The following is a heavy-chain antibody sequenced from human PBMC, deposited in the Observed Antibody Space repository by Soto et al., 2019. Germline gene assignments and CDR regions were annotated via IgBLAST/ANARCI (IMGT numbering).Heavy chain of an antibody. D-gene: IGHD6-6*01. CDR2: IIPIFGTA. CDR1: GGTFSSYA. Sequence: SVKVSCKASGGTFSSYAISWVRQAPGQGLEWMGGIIPIFGTANYAQKFQGRVTITADESTSTAYMELSSLRSEDTAVYYCARASIAARRGGWSDDVTYYYYGMDVWGQGTTVTVS. V-gene: IGHV1-69*13. CDR3: ARASIAARRGGWSDDVTYYYYGMDV. J-gene: IGHJ6*02.